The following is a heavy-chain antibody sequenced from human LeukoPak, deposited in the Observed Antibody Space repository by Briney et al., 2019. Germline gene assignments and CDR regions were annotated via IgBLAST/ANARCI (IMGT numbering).Heavy chain of an antibody. CDR3: ARDGEAFDI. J-gene: IGHJ3*02. CDR2: ISYDGSNK. Sequence: EGSLRLSCAASGFTFSSYAMHWARQAPGKGLEWVAVISYDGSNKYYADSVKGRFTISRDNSKNTLYLQMNSLRAEDTAVYYCARDGEAFDIWGQGTMVTVSS. D-gene: IGHD7-27*01. V-gene: IGHV3-30*04. CDR1: GFTFSSYA.